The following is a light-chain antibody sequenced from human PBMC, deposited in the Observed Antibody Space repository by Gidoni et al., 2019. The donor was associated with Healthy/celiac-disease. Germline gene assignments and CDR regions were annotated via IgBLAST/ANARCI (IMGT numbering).Light chain of an antibody. V-gene: IGKV3-11*01. J-gene: IGKJ4*01. CDR1: QSVSSY. Sequence: EIVLTQSPATLSLSPGERATLSCRASQSVSSYLAWYQQQPGQAPRLLIYDASNRATGIPARFSGSGSGTDFSLTISSLEPEDFAGYYCQQRSNWPTFGGGTKVEIK. CDR2: DAS. CDR3: QQRSNWPT.